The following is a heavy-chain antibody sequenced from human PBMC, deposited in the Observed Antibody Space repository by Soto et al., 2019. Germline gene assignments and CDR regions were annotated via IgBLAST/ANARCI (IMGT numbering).Heavy chain of an antibody. CDR2: ISSSSSYI. Sequence: GSLRLSCAASGFTFSSYSMNWVRQAPGKGLEWVSSISSSSSYIYYADSVKGRFTISRDNAKNSLYLQMNSLRAEDTAVYYCARDLRSQYYFDYWGQGTLVTVSS. J-gene: IGHJ4*02. D-gene: IGHD1-26*01. CDR1: GFTFSSYS. V-gene: IGHV3-21*01. CDR3: ARDLRSQYYFDY.